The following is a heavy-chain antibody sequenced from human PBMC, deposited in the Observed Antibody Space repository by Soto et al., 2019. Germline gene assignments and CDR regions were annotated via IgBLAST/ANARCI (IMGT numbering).Heavy chain of an antibody. CDR2: IYYSGST. CDR1: GGSISSSSYY. V-gene: IGHV4-39*01. Sequence: QLQLQESGPGLVKPSETLSLTCTVSGGSISSSSYYWGWIRQPPGKGLEWFGSIYYSGSTYYHPSLQSRVTISVDTSKNQYSLKLSSVTAADTAVYYCATLWFGESQLWGQGTLVTVSS. D-gene: IGHD3-10*01. J-gene: IGHJ1*01. CDR3: ATLWFGESQL.